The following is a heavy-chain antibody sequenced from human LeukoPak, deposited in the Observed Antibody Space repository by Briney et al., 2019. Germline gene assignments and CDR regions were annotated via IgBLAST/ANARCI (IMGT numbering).Heavy chain of an antibody. Sequence: GASVKVSCRASGYTFTCYYMHGVRQAPGQGLEWMGWINPNSGGTNYAQKFQGWVTMTRDTSISTAYMELSRLRSDDTAVYYCASSPSSGWYRGVYWGQGTLVTVSS. CDR2: INPNSGGT. D-gene: IGHD6-19*01. V-gene: IGHV1-2*04. CDR1: GYTFTCYY. J-gene: IGHJ4*02. CDR3: ASSPSSGWYRGVY.